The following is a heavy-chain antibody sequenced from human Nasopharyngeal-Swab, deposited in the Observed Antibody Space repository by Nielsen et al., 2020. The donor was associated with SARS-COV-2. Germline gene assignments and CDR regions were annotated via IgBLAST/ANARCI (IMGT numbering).Heavy chain of an antibody. J-gene: IGHJ6*02. CDR1: GGSFSGYY. CDR3: ARGRRSPRLTRVRGVIYGMDV. Sequence: SETLSLTCAVYGGSFSGYYWSWIRQPPGKGLEWIGEINHSGSTNYNPSLKSRVTIPVDTSKNQLSLRLSSVTIADTAVYFWARGRRSPRLTRVRGVIYGMDVWGHGTTVTVSS. V-gene: IGHV4-34*01. CDR2: INHSGST. D-gene: IGHD3-10*01.